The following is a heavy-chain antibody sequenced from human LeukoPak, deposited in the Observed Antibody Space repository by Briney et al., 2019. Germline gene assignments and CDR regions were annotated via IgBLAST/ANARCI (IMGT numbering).Heavy chain of an antibody. Sequence: GGSLRLSCAASGFTFSSYSMNWVRQAPGKGLEWVSSISSSSSYIYYADSVKGRFTISRDNAKNSLYLQMNSLRAEDTAVYYCARAITNYGYTFDYWGQGTLVTVSS. CDR2: ISSSSSYI. CDR1: GFTFSSYS. J-gene: IGHJ4*02. V-gene: IGHV3-21*01. CDR3: ARAITNYGYTFDY. D-gene: IGHD5-18*01.